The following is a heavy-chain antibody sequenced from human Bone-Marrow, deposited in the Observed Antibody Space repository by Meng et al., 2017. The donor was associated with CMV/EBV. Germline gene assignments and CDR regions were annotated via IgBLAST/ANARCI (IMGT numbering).Heavy chain of an antibody. D-gene: IGHD2-2*01. V-gene: IGHV4-34*01. CDR1: GGSFSGYY. CDR2: INHRGST. Sequence: SETLSLACAVYGGSFSGYYWSWIRQPPGKGMGWIGEINHRGSTNYNPSLKSRVTISVDTSKNQVSLKLSSVAAADTAVYYCARGTLDCSSTSCYQIDYWGQGTLVTVSS. CDR3: ARGTLDCSSTSCYQIDY. J-gene: IGHJ4*01.